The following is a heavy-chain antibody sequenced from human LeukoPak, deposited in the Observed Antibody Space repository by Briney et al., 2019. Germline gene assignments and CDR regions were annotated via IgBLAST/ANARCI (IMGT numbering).Heavy chain of an antibody. Sequence: QSGGSLRLSCAASGFTFSSYGMHWVRQAPGKGLEWVAFIRYDGSNKYYADSVKGRFTISRDNSKNTLYLQMNSLRAEDMAVYYCAKDDVLGWVDYYYMDVWGKGTTVTVSS. J-gene: IGHJ6*03. CDR3: AKDDVLGWVDYYYMDV. V-gene: IGHV3-30*02. CDR2: IRYDGSNK. D-gene: IGHD3-10*02. CDR1: GFTFSSYG.